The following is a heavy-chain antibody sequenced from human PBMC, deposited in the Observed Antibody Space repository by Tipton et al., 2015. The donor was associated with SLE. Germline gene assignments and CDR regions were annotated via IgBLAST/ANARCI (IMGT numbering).Heavy chain of an antibody. CDR2: IYYSEST. V-gene: IGHV4-39*01. CDR1: GGSISSGSYY. D-gene: IGHD6-6*01. Sequence: TLSLTCTVSGGSISSGSYYWSWIRQPPGKGLEWIGSIYYSESTYYNPSLKSRVTISVDTSKNQFSLKLSSVTAADTAVYYCARQDSSSSGAFDIWGQGTMVTVSS. J-gene: IGHJ3*02. CDR3: ARQDSSSSGAFDI.